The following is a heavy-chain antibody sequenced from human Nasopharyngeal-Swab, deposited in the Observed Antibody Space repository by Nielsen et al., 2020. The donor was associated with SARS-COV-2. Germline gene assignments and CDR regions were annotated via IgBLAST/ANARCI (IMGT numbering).Heavy chain of an antibody. V-gene: IGHV1-18*01. D-gene: IGHD3-10*01. CDR1: GYTFTSYG. Sequence: ASVKVSCKASGYTFTSYGISWVRQAPGQGLEWMGWISAYNGNTNYAQKLQGRVTMTTDTSTSTAYMELRSLKSDDTAVYYCARVGSRELKHYYMDVWGKGATVTVSS. J-gene: IGHJ6*03. CDR2: ISAYNGNT. CDR3: ARVGSRELKHYYMDV.